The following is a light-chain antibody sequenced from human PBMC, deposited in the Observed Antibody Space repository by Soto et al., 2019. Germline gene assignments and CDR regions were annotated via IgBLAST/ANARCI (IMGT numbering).Light chain of an antibody. CDR2: GAS. CDR3: LQHNSYRALT. CDR1: QSVSSN. J-gene: IGKJ4*01. V-gene: IGKV3-15*01. Sequence: DIAMTQSPATLSVSLGERVTLSCRARQSVSSNLAWYQQKPGQAPRLLIYGASTRATGIPARFSGSGSGTEFTLTISSLQPEDFATYYCLQHNSYRALTFGGGTKVDIK.